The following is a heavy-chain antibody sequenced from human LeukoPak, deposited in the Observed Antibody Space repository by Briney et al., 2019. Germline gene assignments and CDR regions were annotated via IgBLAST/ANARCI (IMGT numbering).Heavy chain of an antibody. J-gene: IGHJ4*02. CDR2: IYTGGST. V-gene: IGHV4-61*02. Sequence: SETLSLTCTVSGDSISSGSYYWSWIRQPADKGLEWIGRIYTGGSTDYNPSLRSRVTISVDTSKNHFSLKLSSVTAADTAVYYCARHLTGGLDYWGQGTLVTVSS. CDR1: GDSISSGSYY. D-gene: IGHD4-11*01. CDR3: ARHLTGGLDY.